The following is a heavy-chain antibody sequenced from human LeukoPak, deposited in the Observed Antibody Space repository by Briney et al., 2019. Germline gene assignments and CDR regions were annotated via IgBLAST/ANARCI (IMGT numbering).Heavy chain of an antibody. CDR2: INHSGST. J-gene: IGHJ6*02. D-gene: IGHD5-18*01. Sequence: SETLSLTCTVSGCSISSYYWSWIRQPPGKGLEWIGEINHSGSTNYNPSLKSRVTISVDTSKNQFSLKLSSVTAADTAVYYCARGLVYSYGYTYYYYGMDVWGQGTTVTVSS. CDR3: ARGLVYSYGYTYYYYGMDV. CDR1: GCSISSYY. V-gene: IGHV4-34*01.